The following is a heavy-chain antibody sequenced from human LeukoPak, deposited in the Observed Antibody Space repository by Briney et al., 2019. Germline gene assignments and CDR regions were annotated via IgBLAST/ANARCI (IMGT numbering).Heavy chain of an antibody. CDR2: IWYDGSNK. J-gene: IGHJ4*02. CDR3: AKVTWGDPLNDF. Sequence: PGRSLRLSCAASGFNFRSYGMHWVRQAPGKRLEWVAVIWYDGSNKYYADSAKGRFTVSRDNSKSTLYLQMNSLRAEDTAVYYCAKVTWGDPLNDFWGQGVLVTVSS. D-gene: IGHD2-21*02. CDR1: GFNFRSYG. V-gene: IGHV3-33*06.